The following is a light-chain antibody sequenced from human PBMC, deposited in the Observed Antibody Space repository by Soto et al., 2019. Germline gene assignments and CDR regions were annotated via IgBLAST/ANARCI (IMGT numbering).Light chain of an antibody. Sequence: EIVLTQSPATLSLSPGERATLSCRASQSVGSYLAWYQQKPGQAPRLLIYDSSNRATGIPARFSGSGSGTDFTLTISSLEPEDFAVYYCQQFGTSPTFGGGTKVDIK. CDR1: QSVGSY. CDR2: DSS. J-gene: IGKJ4*01. V-gene: IGKV3-11*01. CDR3: QQFGTSPT.